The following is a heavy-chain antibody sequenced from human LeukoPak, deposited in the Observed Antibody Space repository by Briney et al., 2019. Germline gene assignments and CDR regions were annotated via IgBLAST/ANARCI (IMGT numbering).Heavy chain of an antibody. V-gene: IGHV3-53*03. Sequence: PGGSLRLSCAASGFIVSSNYMSWVRQAPGKGLEWASVIYSGGSTYYADSVKGRFTISRDNAKNSLYLQMNSLRAEDTAVYYCARGYSNPLYYYYMDVWGKGTTVTVSS. CDR3: ARGYSNPLYYYYMDV. D-gene: IGHD4-11*01. CDR1: GFIVSSNY. J-gene: IGHJ6*03. CDR2: IYSGGST.